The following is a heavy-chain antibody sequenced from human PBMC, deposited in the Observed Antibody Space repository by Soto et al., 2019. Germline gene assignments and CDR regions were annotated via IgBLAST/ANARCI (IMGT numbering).Heavy chain of an antibody. J-gene: IGHJ6*02. CDR1: GFTFSDYY. V-gene: IGHV3-11*01. CDR3: ARFRIVVVPAAIPVRAHYGMDV. D-gene: IGHD2-2*02. CDR2: ISSSGSTI. Sequence: QVQLVESGGGLVKPGGSLRLSCAASGFTFSDYYMSWIRQAPGKGLEWVSYISSSGSTIYYADSVKGRFTISRDNAKNSLYLQMNSLRAEDTAVYYCARFRIVVVPAAIPVRAHYGMDVWGQGTTVTVSS.